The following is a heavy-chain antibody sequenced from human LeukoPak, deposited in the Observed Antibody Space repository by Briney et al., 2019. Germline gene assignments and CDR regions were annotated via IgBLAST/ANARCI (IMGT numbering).Heavy chain of an antibody. V-gene: IGHV4-4*07. CDR1: GGSISNYF. D-gene: IGHD2-2*01. CDR3: ARGPEYCSSTSCYPDY. Sequence: SETLSLTCTVSGGSISNYFWSWIRQPAGKGLEWIGRTYTSGSTNYNPSLKGRVTMSVDTSKNQFSLKLTSVTAADTAVYYCARGPEYCSSTSCYPDYWGQGTLVTVSS. J-gene: IGHJ4*02. CDR2: TYTSGST.